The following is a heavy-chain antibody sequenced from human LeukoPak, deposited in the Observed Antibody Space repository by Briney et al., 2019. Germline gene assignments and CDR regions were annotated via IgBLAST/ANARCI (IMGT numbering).Heavy chain of an antibody. CDR2: TYYRAQWHN. CDR3: ASGYAFDV. V-gene: IGHV6-1*01. J-gene: IGHJ3*01. CDR1: GDSVSNNNGA. Sequence: SQTLSLTCAISGDSVSNNNGAWDWIRQSPSRCLEWLGSTYYRAQWHNDSARSVMSRLSVAPDTSKNQFSLHLSSVTSDDTAVYYCASGYAFDVWGRGTMVTVSS.